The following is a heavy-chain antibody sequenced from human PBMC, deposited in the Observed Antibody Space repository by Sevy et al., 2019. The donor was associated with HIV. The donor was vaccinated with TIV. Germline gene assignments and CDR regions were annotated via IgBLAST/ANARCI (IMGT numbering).Heavy chain of an antibody. CDR3: ARGTYYDFWSGSSMDV. V-gene: IGHV3-13*01. D-gene: IGHD3-3*01. J-gene: IGHJ6*02. CDR2: IGTAGDT. Sequence: GGSLRLSCAASGFTFTEFVMSWVRQAPGKGLEWVSAIGTAGDTYYPGSVKGRFTISRENAKNSLYLQMNSLRAGDTAVYYCARGTYYDFWSGSSMDVWGQGTTVTVSS. CDR1: GFTFTEFV.